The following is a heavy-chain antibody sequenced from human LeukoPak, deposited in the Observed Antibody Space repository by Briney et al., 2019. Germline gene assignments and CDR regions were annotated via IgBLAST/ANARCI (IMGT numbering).Heavy chain of an antibody. Sequence: SETLSLTCTVSGYSISNGYYWGWIRQPPGKGLEWIGSIYHSGNTYYNPSLKSRVTISVDTSKNQFSLKLSSVTAADTAVYYCARGWAFDIWGQGTMVTVSS. V-gene: IGHV4-38-2*02. CDR3: ARGWAFDI. D-gene: IGHD2-15*01. CDR2: IYHSGNT. J-gene: IGHJ3*02. CDR1: GYSISNGYY.